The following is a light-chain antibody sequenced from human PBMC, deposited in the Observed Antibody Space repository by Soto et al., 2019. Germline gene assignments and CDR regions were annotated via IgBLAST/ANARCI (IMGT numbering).Light chain of an antibody. CDR3: CSYANSYLQ. CDR1: SSDVGGYNF. Sequence: QSALTQPRSVSGSPGQSVTISCTGTSSDVGGYNFVSWYQHHPGEAPKLMIFDVTKRPSGVPDRFSGSKSANTASLTISRPQAEDEADYYCCSYANSYLQFGGGTKVTVL. V-gene: IGLV2-11*01. J-gene: IGLJ2*01. CDR2: DVT.